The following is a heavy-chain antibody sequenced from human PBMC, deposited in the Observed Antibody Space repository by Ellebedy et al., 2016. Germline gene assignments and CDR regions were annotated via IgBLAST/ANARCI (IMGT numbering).Heavy chain of an antibody. V-gene: IGHV4-34*01. J-gene: IGHJ4*02. CDR3: AREPYDSSGYYQY. CDR2: INHSGST. Sequence: GSLRLSXAVYGGSFSGYYWSWIRQPPGKGLEWIGEINHSGSTNYNPSLKSRVTISVDTSKNQFSLKLNSVTAADTAVYYCAREPYDSSGYYQYWGQGNLVTVSS. CDR1: GGSFSGYY. D-gene: IGHD3-22*01.